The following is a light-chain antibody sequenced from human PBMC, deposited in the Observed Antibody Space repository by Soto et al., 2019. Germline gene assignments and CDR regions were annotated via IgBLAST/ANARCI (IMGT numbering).Light chain of an antibody. Sequence: QSALSQPPSASGSPGQSVTISCTGTSSDVGGYNYVSWYQQHPGKAPKLMIYEVSKRPSGVPDRLSGSKSGNTASLTVSGLQAEDDSDYYCSSYAGSNNVVFGGGTKLTVL. J-gene: IGLJ2*01. CDR1: SSDVGGYNY. CDR3: SSYAGSNNVV. V-gene: IGLV2-8*01. CDR2: EVS.